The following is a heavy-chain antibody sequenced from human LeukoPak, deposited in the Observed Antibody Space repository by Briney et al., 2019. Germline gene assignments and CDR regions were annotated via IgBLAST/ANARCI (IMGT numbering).Heavy chain of an antibody. D-gene: IGHD6-13*01. Sequence: GGSLRLSCAASGFTFSSYTMIWVRQAPGKGLEWVSSISRTSIYMYYADSLKGRFTISRDNAKSSLYLQMNSLRAEDTAVYYCAAYSRPDYWGQGTLVTVSS. J-gene: IGHJ4*02. CDR1: GFTFSSYT. CDR2: ISRTSIYM. CDR3: AAYSRPDY. V-gene: IGHV3-21*01.